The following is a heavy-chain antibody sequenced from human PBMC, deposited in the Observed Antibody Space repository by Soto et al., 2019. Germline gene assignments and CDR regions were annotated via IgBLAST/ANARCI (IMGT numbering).Heavy chain of an antibody. Sequence: QVQLVESGGGVVQPGRSLRLSCAASGFSFSDYAMHWVRQAPGNGLEWVALISYDGSTIHYADCVKGRFTISRDNSKNARFLQMKSLTEDETAVYQCGKAKTMSEYYYSGMDLWGQG. J-gene: IGHJ6*02. CDR1: GFSFSDYA. D-gene: IGHD3-3*01. CDR3: GKAKTMSEYYYSGMDL. V-gene: IGHV3-30*18. CDR2: ISYDGSTI.